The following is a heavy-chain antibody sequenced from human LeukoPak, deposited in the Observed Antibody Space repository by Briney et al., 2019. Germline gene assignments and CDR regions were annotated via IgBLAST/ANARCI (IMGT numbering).Heavy chain of an antibody. CDR3: ARERTPRITMIVVPGGY. D-gene: IGHD3-22*01. CDR1: GYTFTSYG. Sequence: ASVKVSCKASGYTFTSYGISWVRQAPGQGLEWMGWISAYNGNTNYAQKLQGRVTMTTDTSTSTAYMELRSLRSDDTAVYYCARERTPRITMIVVPGGYWGQGTLVTVSS. CDR2: ISAYNGNT. J-gene: IGHJ4*02. V-gene: IGHV1-18*01.